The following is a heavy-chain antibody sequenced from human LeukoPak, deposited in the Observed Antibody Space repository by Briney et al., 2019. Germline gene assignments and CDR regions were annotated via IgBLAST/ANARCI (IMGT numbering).Heavy chain of an antibody. CDR1: GFTFSRYA. CDR2: IGGSGGAI. J-gene: IGHJ4*02. D-gene: IGHD3-3*01. CDR3: ASPRITIFGVVSGHYFDY. V-gene: IGHV3-23*01. Sequence: GGSLRLSCGASGFTFSRYAMSWVRQAPGKGLQWVSEIGGSGGAIYYADSVKGRFTISRDNSKNTLFLEMNSLRAEDTAVYYCASPRITIFGVVSGHYFDYWGQGTLVTVSS.